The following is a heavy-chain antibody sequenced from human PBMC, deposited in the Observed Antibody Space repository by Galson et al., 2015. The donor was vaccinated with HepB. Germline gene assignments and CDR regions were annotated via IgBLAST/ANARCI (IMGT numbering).Heavy chain of an antibody. CDR1: GFTFSSYG. D-gene: IGHD3-22*01. CDR2: ISYDGSNK. J-gene: IGHJ4*02. Sequence: SLRLSCAASGFTFSSYGMHWVRQAPGKGLEWVAVISYDGSNKYYADSVKGRFTISRDSAKNTLYLQMSSLRAEDTAVYYCARESREYYYDSSGYYVIWGQGTLVTVSS. V-gene: IGHV3-30*03. CDR3: ARESREYYYDSSGYYVI.